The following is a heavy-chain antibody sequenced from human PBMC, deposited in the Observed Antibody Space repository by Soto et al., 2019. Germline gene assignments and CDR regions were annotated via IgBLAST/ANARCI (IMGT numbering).Heavy chain of an antibody. CDR2: IFHRGST. CDR1: GGSISSSNW. V-gene: IGHV4-4*02. CDR3: ARTNGDSLCFDY. D-gene: IGHD4-17*01. J-gene: IGHJ4*02. Sequence: SETLSLTCAVSGGSISSSNWRSWVRQPPGKGLEWIGEIFHRGSTTYNPSLKSRVTISVDKSKNQFSLKLNSVTAADTALYYCARTNGDSLCFDYWSQGTLVTVSS.